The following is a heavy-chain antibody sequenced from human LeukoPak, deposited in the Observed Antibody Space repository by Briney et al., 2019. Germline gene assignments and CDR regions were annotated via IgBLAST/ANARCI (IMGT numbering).Heavy chain of an antibody. V-gene: IGHV4-34*01. CDR1: GGSFSGYY. D-gene: IGHD5-24*01. Sequence: NPSETMSLTCAVYGGSFSGYYWSWIRQPPEKGLEWIGEINHSGSTNYNPSLKGRVTISVDTSKNQASLKLTCVTAADTAVYYCARDGEMATIENYFNYWGQGALVTVSS. CDR3: ARDGEMATIENYFNY. J-gene: IGHJ4*02. CDR2: INHSGST.